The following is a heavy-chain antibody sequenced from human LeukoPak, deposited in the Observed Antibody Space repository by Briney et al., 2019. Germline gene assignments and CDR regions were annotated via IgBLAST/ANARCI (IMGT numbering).Heavy chain of an antibody. CDR1: GGTFSSYA. CDR3: ARDDRVTRGDN. J-gene: IGHJ4*02. V-gene: IGHV1-18*01. Sequence: VKXSCKASGGTFSSYAISWVRQAPGRGLEWMGWISAYNGNTNYAQKLQGRVTMTTDTSTSTAYMELRSLRSDDTAVYYCARDDRVTRGDNWGQGTLVTVSS. CDR2: ISAYNGNT. D-gene: IGHD3-16*01.